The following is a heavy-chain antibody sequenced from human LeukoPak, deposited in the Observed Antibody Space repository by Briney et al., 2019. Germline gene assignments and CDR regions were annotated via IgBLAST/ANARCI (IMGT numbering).Heavy chain of an antibody. CDR1: GFTFSNYA. Sequence: GGSLRLSCTTSGFTFSNYAMSWVRQAPGKGLEWVSSISGSAITTYYADSVKGRFVISRDNSKNTQYLQMTSLRAEDTAVYYCAKDQRFGDLDDYRGQGTLVTVSS. V-gene: IGHV3-23*01. CDR2: ISGSAITT. D-gene: IGHD3-10*01. J-gene: IGHJ4*02. CDR3: AKDQRFGDLDDY.